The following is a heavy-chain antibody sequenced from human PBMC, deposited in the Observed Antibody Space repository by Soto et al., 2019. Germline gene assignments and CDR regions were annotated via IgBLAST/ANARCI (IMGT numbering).Heavy chain of an antibody. Sequence: GASVKVSCKASGYTFTSYGISWVRQAPGQGLEWMGWISAYNGNTNYAQKLQGRVTMTTDTSTSTAYMELRSLRSDDTAVYYCAREGYCSGGSCYHDSYYGMDVWGQGTTVTVSS. J-gene: IGHJ6*02. D-gene: IGHD2-15*01. CDR3: AREGYCSGGSCYHDSYYGMDV. CDR1: GYTFTSYG. V-gene: IGHV1-18*01. CDR2: ISAYNGNT.